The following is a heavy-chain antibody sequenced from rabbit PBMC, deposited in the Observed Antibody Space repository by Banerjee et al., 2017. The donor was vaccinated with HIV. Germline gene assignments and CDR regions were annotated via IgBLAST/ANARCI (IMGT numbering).Heavy chain of an antibody. D-gene: IGHD3-3*01. V-gene: IGHV1S45*01. Sequence: QEQLVESGGALVTPGGTLTLTCKASGFSLSSYDMCWVRQAPGKGLEWIGCIYAGSSGSTWYASWAKGRFTISLDNAQNTVFLQMTSLTAADTATYFCARGLVAGVLDLWGQGTLVTVS. J-gene: IGHJ4*01. CDR1: GFSLSSYD. CDR3: ARGLVAGVLDL. CDR2: IYAGSSGST.